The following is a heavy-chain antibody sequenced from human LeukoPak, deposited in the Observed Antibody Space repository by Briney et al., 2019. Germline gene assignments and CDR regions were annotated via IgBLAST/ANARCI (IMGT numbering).Heavy chain of an antibody. V-gene: IGHV3-74*01. Sequence: QPGGSLRLSCAASGFTFSSYWMHWVRQAPGKGLVWVSRINSDGSSTSYADSVKGRFTISRDNAKNTLYLQMNSLRAEDTAVYYCARRSSSGWYYFDYWGQGTLVTVSS. D-gene: IGHD6-19*01. CDR2: INSDGSST. J-gene: IGHJ4*02. CDR3: ARRSSSGWYYFDY. CDR1: GFTFSSYW.